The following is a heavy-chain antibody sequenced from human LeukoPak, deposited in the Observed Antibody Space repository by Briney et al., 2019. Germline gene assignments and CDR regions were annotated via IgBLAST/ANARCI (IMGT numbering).Heavy chain of an antibody. Sequence: GGSLRLSCAASGFTFSSYAMSWVRQAPGKGLEWVSAISGSGGSTYYADSVKGRFTISRDNSKNTLYLQMNSLRAEDTAVYYCARDPSVVPAAVNWFDPWGQGTLVTVSS. J-gene: IGHJ5*02. CDR3: ARDPSVVPAAVNWFDP. D-gene: IGHD2-2*01. CDR1: GFTFSSYA. V-gene: IGHV3-23*01. CDR2: ISGSGGST.